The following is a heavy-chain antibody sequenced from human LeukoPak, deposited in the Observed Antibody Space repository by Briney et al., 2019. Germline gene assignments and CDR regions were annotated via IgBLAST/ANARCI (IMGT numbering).Heavy chain of an antibody. CDR2: IIPIFGTA. Sequence: ASVKVSCKASGGTFSSYAISWVRQAPGQGLEWMGGIIPIFGTANYAQKFQGRVTITADESTSTAYMELSSMRSEDTAVYYCARVPPPPGTAADYYYYMDVWGKGTTVTVSS. D-gene: IGHD1-7*01. J-gene: IGHJ6*03. CDR3: ARVPPPPGTAADYYYYMDV. CDR1: GGTFSSYA. V-gene: IGHV1-69*01.